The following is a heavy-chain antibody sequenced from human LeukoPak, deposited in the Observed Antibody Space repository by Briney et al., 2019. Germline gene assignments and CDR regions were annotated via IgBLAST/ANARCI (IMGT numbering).Heavy chain of an antibody. J-gene: IGHJ6*02. Sequence: PGGSLRLSCAASGFTFSSYWMNWVRQAPGKGLEWVSGISWNSGSIGYADSVKGRFTISRDNAKNSLYLQMNSLRAEDTALYYCAKDIQSFEYSSSSDYYYYGMDVWGQGTTVTVSS. CDR1: GFTFSSYW. CDR2: ISWNSGSI. V-gene: IGHV3-9*01. CDR3: AKDIQSFEYSSSSDYYYYGMDV. D-gene: IGHD6-6*01.